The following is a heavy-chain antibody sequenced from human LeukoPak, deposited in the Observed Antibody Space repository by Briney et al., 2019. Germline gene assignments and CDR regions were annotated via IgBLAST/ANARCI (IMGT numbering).Heavy chain of an antibody. CDR1: GYSFTTYW. J-gene: IGHJ4*02. D-gene: IGHD4-23*01. V-gene: IGHV5-51*01. CDR2: IYPGDSDT. Sequence: GESLKISCRGSGYSFTTYWIGWVRQMPGKGLEWMGIIYPGDSDTRYTPSFQGQVTMSADKSINTAYLQWSSLRASDTAMYYCARFYGGNSPDYWGQGTLVTVSS. CDR3: ARFYGGNSPDY.